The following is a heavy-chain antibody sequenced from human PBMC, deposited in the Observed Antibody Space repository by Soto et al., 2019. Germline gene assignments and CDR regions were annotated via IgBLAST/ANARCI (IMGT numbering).Heavy chain of an antibody. Sequence: VQLVESGGGVVQPGRSLRLSCAASGFTFSDYAMHWVRQAPGKGLEWVAVVSHDGGNTHYADSVKGRFPISRDSSKNTVSREMTSVRAEDMVVYYFAKGGRQGLITPDLTYWGKGALVTVYS. D-gene: IGHD6-19*01. J-gene: IGHJ4*02. CDR1: GFTFSDYA. CDR2: VSHDGGNT. V-gene: IGHV3-30*18. CDR3: AKGGRQGLITPDLTY.